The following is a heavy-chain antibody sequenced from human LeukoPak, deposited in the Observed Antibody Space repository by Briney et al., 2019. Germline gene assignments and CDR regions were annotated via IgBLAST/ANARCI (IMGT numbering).Heavy chain of an antibody. V-gene: IGHV1-8*01. CDR3: ARGDQDCTSASCYNY. J-gene: IGHJ4*02. D-gene: IGHD2-2*02. CDR1: GYTFSNYD. Sequence: ASVKVSCKPSGYTFSNYDVNWVRQAAGQGREWRGGVNPNSGNTGYAQKFQGRITMTRDTSITTAYMELTSLTSEDTAVYYCARGDQDCTSASCYNYWGQGTPVTVSS. CDR2: VNPNSGNT.